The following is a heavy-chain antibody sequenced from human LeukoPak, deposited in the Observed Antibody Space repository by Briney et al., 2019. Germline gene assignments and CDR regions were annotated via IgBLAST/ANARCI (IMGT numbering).Heavy chain of an antibody. CDR2: ISSSSDYI. CDR1: GFTFTNYS. CDR3: ARHRSGGSQDDAFDI. V-gene: IGHV3-21*01. D-gene: IGHD2-15*01. J-gene: IGHJ3*02. Sequence: GGSLRLSCAASGFTFTNYSMTWVRQAPGKGLEWVSSISSSSDYIFYGDSLKGRFTISRDNAKKSLFLQMNSLRAEDTAVYYCARHRSGGSQDDAFDIWGQGTLVTVPS.